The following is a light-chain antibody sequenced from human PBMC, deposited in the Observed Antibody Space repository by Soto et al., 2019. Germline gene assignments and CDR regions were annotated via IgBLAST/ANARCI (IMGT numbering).Light chain of an antibody. Sequence: EIVLTQSPATLSLSPGERATLSCRASQSVRSYLAWYQQKPGQAPRLLIYDASNRATGIPARFSGSGSGTDFTLTISSLEPEDFAVYYCQQRSNWPRGTFGPGTKVDIK. CDR3: QQRSNWPRGT. V-gene: IGKV3-11*01. CDR1: QSVRSY. CDR2: DAS. J-gene: IGKJ3*01.